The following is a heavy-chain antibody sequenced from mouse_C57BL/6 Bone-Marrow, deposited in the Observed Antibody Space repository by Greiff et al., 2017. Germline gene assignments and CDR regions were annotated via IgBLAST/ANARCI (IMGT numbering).Heavy chain of an antibody. CDR2: SRNKANDYTT. CDR3: ARDHEAMDY. V-gene: IGHV7-1*01. CDR1: GFTFSDFY. J-gene: IGHJ4*01. Sequence: EVKVVESGGGLVQSGRSLRLSCATSGFTFSDFYMEWVRQAPGKGLEWIAASRNKANDYTTEYSASVKGRFIVSRDTSQSILYLQMNALRAEDTAIYYCARDHEAMDYWGQGTSVTVSS.